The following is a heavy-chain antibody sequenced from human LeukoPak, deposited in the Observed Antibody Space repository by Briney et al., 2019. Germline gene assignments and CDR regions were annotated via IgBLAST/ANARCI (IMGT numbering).Heavy chain of an antibody. CDR1: GYTFTGYY. J-gene: IGHJ4*02. CDR3: ARTSRGYSGYDDFDY. D-gene: IGHD5-12*01. V-gene: IGHV1-2*02. CDR2: INPNSGGT. Sequence: ASVKVSCKASGYTFTGYYMHWVRQAPGQGLEWMGWINPNSGGTNYAQKFQGRVTMTRDTSISTAYMELSRLRSDDTAVYYCARTSRGYSGYDDFDYWGQGTLVTVSS.